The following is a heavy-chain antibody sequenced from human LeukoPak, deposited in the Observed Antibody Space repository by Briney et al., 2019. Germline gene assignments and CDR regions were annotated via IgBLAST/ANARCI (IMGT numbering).Heavy chain of an antibody. CDR2: IYYSGST. D-gene: IGHD3-22*01. J-gene: IGHJ4*02. V-gene: IGHV4-39*01. CDR3: ARVADDYYDSTGERSFFDY. Sequence: SETLSLTCTVSGGSISSSSYYWGWIRQPPGKGLEWIGGIYYSGSTYYNPSLKSRVTISVDTSKNQFSLKLSSVTAADTAVYYCARVADDYYDSTGERSFFDYWGQGTLVTVSS. CDR1: GGSISSSSYY.